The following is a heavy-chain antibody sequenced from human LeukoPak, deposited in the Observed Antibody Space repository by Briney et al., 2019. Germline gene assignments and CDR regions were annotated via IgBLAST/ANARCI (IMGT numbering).Heavy chain of an antibody. D-gene: IGHD5-18*01. CDR2: IYSGGST. CDR3: AKEHGYSYGYSWDY. J-gene: IGHJ4*02. Sequence: GGSLRLSCAASGFTVSSNYMSWVRQAPGKGLEWVSVIYSGGSTYYADSVKGRFTISRDNSKNTLYLQMNSLRAEDTAVYYCAKEHGYSYGYSWDYWGQGTLVTVSS. V-gene: IGHV3-53*01. CDR1: GFTVSSNY.